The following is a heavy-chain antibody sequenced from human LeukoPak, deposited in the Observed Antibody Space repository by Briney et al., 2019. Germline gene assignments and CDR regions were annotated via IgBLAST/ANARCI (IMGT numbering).Heavy chain of an antibody. Sequence: GGSLRLSXAVSGFTFSGFWMSWVRQAPGKGLEWVANINQDGSEKYYVDSVKGRFTISRDNAKSSLYLQMNSLRAEDTAVYYCARDQVGPEDWGQGTLVTVSS. CDR1: GFTFSGFW. D-gene: IGHD1-26*01. J-gene: IGHJ4*02. CDR3: ARDQVGPED. V-gene: IGHV3-7*01. CDR2: INQDGSEK.